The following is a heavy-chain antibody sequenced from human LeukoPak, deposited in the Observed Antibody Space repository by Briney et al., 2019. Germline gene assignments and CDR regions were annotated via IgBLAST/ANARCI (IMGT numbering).Heavy chain of an antibody. V-gene: IGHV3-21*01. CDR1: GFTFSSYS. CDR3: ARVLGHSSSWYYYGMDV. CDR2: ISSSSSYI. J-gene: IGHJ6*02. Sequence: GGSLRLSCAASGFTFSSYSMNWVRQAPGKGLEWVSSISSSSSYIYYADSVKGRFTISRDNAKNSLYLQMNSLRAEDTAVYYCARVLGHSSSWYYYGMDVWGQGTTVTVSS. D-gene: IGHD6-13*01.